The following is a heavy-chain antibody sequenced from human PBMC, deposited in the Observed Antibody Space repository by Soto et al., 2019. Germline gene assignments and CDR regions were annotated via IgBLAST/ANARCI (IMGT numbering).Heavy chain of an antibody. J-gene: IGHJ4*02. V-gene: IGHV3-23*01. Sequence: EVQLLESGGGLVQPGGSLRLSCAASGFTFSSYAMSWVRQAPGKGLEWVSAIGVSGDTTDYADSVKGRFTISRDNSKNTLYLQMGSLRAEETAVYYGAKVRRFGELRSLYWGQGTLGTVSS. CDR3: AKVRRFGELRSLY. CDR2: IGVSGDTT. CDR1: GFTFSSYA. D-gene: IGHD3-10*01.